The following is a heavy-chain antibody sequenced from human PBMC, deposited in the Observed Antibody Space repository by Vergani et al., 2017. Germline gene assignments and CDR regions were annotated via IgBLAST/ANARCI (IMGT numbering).Heavy chain of an antibody. J-gene: IGHJ4*02. V-gene: IGHV1-3*04. Sequence: QVQLVQSGAEVKKPGASVKVSCKASGYTFTSYAMHWVRQAPGQRLEWMGWINTGNGNTKYSQKFQGRVTITRDTAASTAYMELSSLRSEDTAVYYCAGAPDYGDYEYYFDYWGQGTLVTVSA. D-gene: IGHD4-17*01. CDR3: AGAPDYGDYEYYFDY. CDR2: INTGNGNT. CDR1: GYTFTSYA.